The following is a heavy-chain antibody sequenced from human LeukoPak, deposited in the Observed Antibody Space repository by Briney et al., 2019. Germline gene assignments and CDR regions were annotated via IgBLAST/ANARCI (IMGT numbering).Heavy chain of an antibody. CDR2: IDSDGYST. V-gene: IGHV3-74*01. D-gene: IGHD1-1*01. CDR3: ASEGTTGTTWGPDY. CDR1: RFTLNTYW. J-gene: IGHJ4*02. Sequence: GGSLRLSCAASRFTLNTYWTHWVRQAPGKGLVWVSRIDSDGYSTAYADSVKGRFTISRDNAKNTLYLQMNSLRAEDTAVYYCASEGTTGTTWGPDYWGQGTLVTVSS.